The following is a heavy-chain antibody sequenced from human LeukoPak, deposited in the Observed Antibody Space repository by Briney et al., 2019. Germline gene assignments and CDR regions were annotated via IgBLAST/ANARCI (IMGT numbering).Heavy chain of an antibody. J-gene: IGHJ5*02. CDR1: GGSISSSGFY. CDR2: RSHSGAT. Sequence: PSETLSLTCSVSGGSISSSGFYGAWIRQPPGKGLEWVGSRSHSGATNYNPSLQSRVTVSADTSNNQFSLTLSSVTAADTAVYYCARRGGSGWAFEPWGQGTLVTVSS. D-gene: IGHD6-19*01. CDR3: ARRGGSGWAFEP. V-gene: IGHV4-39*01.